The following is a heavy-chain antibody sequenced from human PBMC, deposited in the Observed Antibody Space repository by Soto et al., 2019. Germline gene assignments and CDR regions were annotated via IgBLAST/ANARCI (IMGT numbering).Heavy chain of an antibody. CDR2: IIPIFGTA. CDR1: GGTFSSYA. CDR3: ARGGDSSSSWGYYYGMDV. Sequence: QVQLVQSGAEVKKPGSSVKVSCKASGGTFSSYAISWVRQAPGQGLEWMGGIIPIFGTANYAQKFQGRVTITADKTTGNGLLGVGRLGTEGTAVDYCARGGDSSSSWGYYYGMDVWGQGTTVTVSS. D-gene: IGHD6-6*01. J-gene: IGHJ6*02. V-gene: IGHV1-69*06.